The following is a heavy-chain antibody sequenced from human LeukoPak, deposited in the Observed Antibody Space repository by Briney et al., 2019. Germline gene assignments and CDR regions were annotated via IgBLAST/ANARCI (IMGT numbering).Heavy chain of an antibody. CDR3: AKDLRGYYDSSGYDI. CDR1: GFTFSSYG. Sequence: GGSLRLSCAASGFTFSSYGMHWVRQAPGKGLEWVAVISYDGSNKYYADSVKGRFTISRDNSKNTLYLQMNSLRAEDTAVYYCAKDLRGYYDSSGYDIWGQGTMVTVSS. V-gene: IGHV3-30*18. CDR2: ISYDGSNK. D-gene: IGHD3-22*01. J-gene: IGHJ3*02.